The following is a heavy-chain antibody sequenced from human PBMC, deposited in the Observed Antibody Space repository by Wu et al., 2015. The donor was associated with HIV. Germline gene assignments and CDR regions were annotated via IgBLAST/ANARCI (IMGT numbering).Heavy chain of an antibody. D-gene: IGHD2-21*02. V-gene: IGHV1-18*01. CDR1: GYRFTSYG. J-gene: IGHJ4*02. Sequence: QVQLVQSAAEVKKPGDSVTVSCKTSGYRFTSYGITWVRQAPGQGLEWMGWISTYNGDTNFAQKFQGRLTMTTATSSSTAYMELRSLKSDDTAVYFCARTVTGHDYFDLWGQGSLVXVSS. CDR3: ARTVTGHDYFDL. CDR2: ISTYNGDT.